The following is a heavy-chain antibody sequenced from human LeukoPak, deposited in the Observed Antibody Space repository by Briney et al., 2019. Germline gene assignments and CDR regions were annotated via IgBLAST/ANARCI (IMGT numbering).Heavy chain of an antibody. V-gene: IGHV3-23*01. D-gene: IGHD2-2*01. J-gene: IGHJ3*02. CDR2: ISGSGGST. Sequence: GGSLRLSCAASGFTFSSYAMSWVRQAPGKGLEWVSAISGSGGSTYYADSVKGRFTISRDNSKNTLYLQMNSLRAEDTAVYYCATLDPIVVVPAGTEKNDAFDIWGQGTVVTVSS. CDR1: GFTFSSYA. CDR3: ATLDPIVVVPAGTEKNDAFDI.